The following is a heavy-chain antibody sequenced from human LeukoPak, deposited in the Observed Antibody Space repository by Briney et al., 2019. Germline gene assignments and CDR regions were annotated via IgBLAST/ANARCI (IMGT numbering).Heavy chain of an antibody. Sequence: WESLRLSCEASGFIFGASWMSWVRQAPGKGLEWVANIKLDGSEEYYVDSVKGRFTISRDNAKNSLYLQMHSLRAEDTAVYYCARYTTAGYSSGWYGPSFDYWGQGTLVTVSS. V-gene: IGHV3-7*01. CDR3: ARYTTAGYSSGWYGPSFDY. CDR1: GFIFGASW. J-gene: IGHJ4*02. D-gene: IGHD6-19*01. CDR2: IKLDGSEE.